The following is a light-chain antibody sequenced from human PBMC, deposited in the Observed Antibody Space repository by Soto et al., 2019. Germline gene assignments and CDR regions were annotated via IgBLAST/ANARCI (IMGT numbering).Light chain of an antibody. CDR3: QQRGNWPLT. Sequence: EIVLTQSPATLSLSPGERATLSCRASQSVSTSLAWYQQKPGQAPSLLIYDASNRATGIPARFSGSGSGTDFTLTISSLEPEDFAIYYCQQRGNWPLTFGGGTKVDIK. V-gene: IGKV3-11*01. CDR1: QSVSTS. J-gene: IGKJ4*01. CDR2: DAS.